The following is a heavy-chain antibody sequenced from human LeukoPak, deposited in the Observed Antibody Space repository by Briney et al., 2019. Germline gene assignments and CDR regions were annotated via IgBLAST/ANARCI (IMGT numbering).Heavy chain of an antibody. J-gene: IGHJ4*02. CDR3: AKDTGHAIDY. V-gene: IGHV3-9*01. CDR2: ISWNSGSI. D-gene: IGHD7-27*01. Sequence: PGRSLRLSCAASGFTFDDYAMHWVRQAPGKGVEWVSGISWNSGSIGYADSVKGRFTISRDNAKNSLYLQMNSLRAEDTALYYCAKDTGHAIDYWGQGTLVTVSS. CDR1: GFTFDDYA.